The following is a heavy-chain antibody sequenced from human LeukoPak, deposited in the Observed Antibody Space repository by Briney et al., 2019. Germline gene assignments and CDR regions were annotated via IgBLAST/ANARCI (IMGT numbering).Heavy chain of an antibody. CDR1: GGTFSRYV. J-gene: IGHJ4*02. CDR2: MNPNSGNT. Sequence: ASVKVSCKASGGTFSRYVISWVRQAPGQGLEWMGWMNPNSGNTGYAQKFQGRVTMTRNTSISTAYMELSSLRSEDTAVYYCARGGVLTVAGTGIGYWGQGTLVTVSS. D-gene: IGHD6-19*01. CDR3: ARGGVLTVAGTGIGY. V-gene: IGHV1-8*01.